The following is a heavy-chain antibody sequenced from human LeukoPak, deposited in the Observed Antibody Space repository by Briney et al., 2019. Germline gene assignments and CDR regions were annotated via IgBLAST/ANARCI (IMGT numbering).Heavy chain of an antibody. CDR3: ARGASDYDFWSGYYNFFDY. J-gene: IGHJ4*02. Sequence: ASVKVSCKASGYTFTSYDINWVRQATGQGLEWMGWMNPNSGNTGYAQKFQGRVTMTRNTSISTAYMELSSLRSEDTAVYYCARGASDYDFWSGYYNFFDYWGQGTLVTVSS. D-gene: IGHD3-3*01. CDR1: GYTFTSYD. V-gene: IGHV1-8*01. CDR2: MNPNSGNT.